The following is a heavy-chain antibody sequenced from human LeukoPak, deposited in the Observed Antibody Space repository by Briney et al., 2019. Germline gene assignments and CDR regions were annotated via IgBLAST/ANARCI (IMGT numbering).Heavy chain of an antibody. CDR3: AKYYGSGTYATDH. CDR2: INEDGRHT. V-gene: IGHV3-74*01. D-gene: IGHD3-10*01. Sequence: GGSLRLSCAASGFTFSRYWMHWGRHAPRKGLVWVSRINEDGRHTYYADFAKGRFNISRDNAKNTMYLQMNSLRAEDTALYYCAKYYGSGTYATDHWGQGTLVTVSS. CDR1: GFTFSRYW. J-gene: IGHJ4*02.